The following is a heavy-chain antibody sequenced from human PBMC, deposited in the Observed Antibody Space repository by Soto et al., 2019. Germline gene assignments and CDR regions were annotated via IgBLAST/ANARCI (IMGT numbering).Heavy chain of an antibody. V-gene: IGHV4-39*01. CDR1: GASLSSNNYY. Sequence: QLQLQESGPGLVKPSETLPLTCTVSGASLSSNNYYWGWIRRSPGQGLEWIGTVYYIGSTYYSPSLQSRVTIPLDTSKSQFSLRLSSVTAADTAVYYCARGVYIWGTYEVNYYFDFWGQGALVTVSS. D-gene: IGHD3-16*01. J-gene: IGHJ4*02. CDR2: VYYIGST. CDR3: ARGVYIWGTYEVNYYFDF.